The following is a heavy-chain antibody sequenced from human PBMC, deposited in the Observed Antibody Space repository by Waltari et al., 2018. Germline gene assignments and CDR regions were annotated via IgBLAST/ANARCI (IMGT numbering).Heavy chain of an antibody. Sequence: EVQLVQSGAEVKKPGATVKISCKVSGYTFTDYYMHWVQQAPGKGREWMGLVVTEDGETIYAEKFQGRVTITADTSTDTAYMELSRLRSEDTAVYYCARRRGYYYYYRDVWGKGTAVTVSS. V-gene: IGHV1-69-2*01. CDR3: ARRRGYYYYYRDV. D-gene: IGHD3-10*01. CDR2: VVTEDGET. CDR1: GYTFTDYY. J-gene: IGHJ6*03.